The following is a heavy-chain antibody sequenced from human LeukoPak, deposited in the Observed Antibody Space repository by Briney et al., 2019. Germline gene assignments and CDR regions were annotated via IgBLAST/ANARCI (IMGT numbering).Heavy chain of an antibody. Sequence: GGSLRLSCAASGFTFSSYWMSWVRQAPGKGLEWVANIKPDGSEKYYVDSVKGRFTISRDNAKNSLYLYMNSLRAEDTAVYYCARVGSIAAAGTPDYWGQGTLVTVSS. CDR1: GFTFSSYW. CDR3: ARVGSIAAAGTPDY. CDR2: IKPDGSEK. D-gene: IGHD6-13*01. V-gene: IGHV3-7*02. J-gene: IGHJ4*02.